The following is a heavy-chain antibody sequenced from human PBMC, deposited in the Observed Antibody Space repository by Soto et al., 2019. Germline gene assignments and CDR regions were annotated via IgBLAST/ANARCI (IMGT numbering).Heavy chain of an antibody. D-gene: IGHD2-15*01. J-gene: IGHJ4*02. CDR2: ISSSSLYI. Sequence: GGSLRLSCAASGFTFTSYTMNWVRQAPGKGLEWVSSISSSSLYIYYADSVKGRFTISRDNAKSSLHLQMNSLRAEDTAVYYCARDEKYCSGGSCSAYWGQGTLVTVSS. V-gene: IGHV3-21*01. CDR1: GFTFTSYT. CDR3: ARDEKYCSGGSCSAY.